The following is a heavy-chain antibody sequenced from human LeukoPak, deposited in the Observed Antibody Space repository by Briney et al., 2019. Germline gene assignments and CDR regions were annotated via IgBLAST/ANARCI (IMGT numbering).Heavy chain of an antibody. CDR3: AREGWNDRPYYYYYMDV. Sequence: GGSLRLSCAASGFTFSSYGMHWVRQAPGKGLEWVANIKQDGSEKYYVDSVKGRFTISRDNAKNSLYLQMNSLRAEDTAVYYCAREGWNDRPYYYYYMDVWGKGTTVTVSS. CDR1: GFTFSSYG. J-gene: IGHJ6*03. CDR2: IKQDGSEK. V-gene: IGHV3-7*01. D-gene: IGHD1-1*01.